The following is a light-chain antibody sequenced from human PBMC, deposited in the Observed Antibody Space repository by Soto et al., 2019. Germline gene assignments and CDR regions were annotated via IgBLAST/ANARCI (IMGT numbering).Light chain of an antibody. Sequence: DIQRTQSPSTLSASVGDRVTITCRASQSISSWLAWHQQKPGKAPKLLIYDASSLESGVPSRFSGSGSGTEFTLTISSLQPDEFATYYCQQYNSYSPTCGQGTKVDI. CDR2: DAS. V-gene: IGKV1-5*01. CDR1: QSISSW. J-gene: IGKJ1*01. CDR3: QQYNSYSPT.